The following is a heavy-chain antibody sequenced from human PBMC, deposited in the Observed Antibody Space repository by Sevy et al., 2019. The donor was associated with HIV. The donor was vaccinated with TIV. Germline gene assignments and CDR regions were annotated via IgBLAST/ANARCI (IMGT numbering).Heavy chain of an antibody. CDR2: LSCDGGAQ. CDR3: TRDAGYSVGWYPPNY. D-gene: IGHD6-19*01. V-gene: IGHV3-30*04. J-gene: IGHJ4*02. CDR1: GFSVSSHA. Sequence: GGSLRLSCAASGFSVSSHAMHWVRQAPGKGLEWVALLSCDGGAQYYVDSVKGRFSISRDNSKNILYLQMNSLRPADTSCYYCTRDAGYSVGWYPPNYWGQGTLVTVSS.